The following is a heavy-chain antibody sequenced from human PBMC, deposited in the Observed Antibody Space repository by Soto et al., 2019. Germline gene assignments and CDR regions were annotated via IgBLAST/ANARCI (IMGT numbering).Heavy chain of an antibody. Sequence: GGSLRLSCAASGFTFGDYWMHWVRQPPGKGPEWVSRMTGDGRTTQYADSVKGRFTASRDNAKSTLYLQMNSLRAEDTAVYYCATAEVDYWGPGTLVTVSS. CDR2: MTGDGRTT. J-gene: IGHJ4*02. V-gene: IGHV3-74*03. CDR1: GFTFGDYW. CDR3: ATAEVDY.